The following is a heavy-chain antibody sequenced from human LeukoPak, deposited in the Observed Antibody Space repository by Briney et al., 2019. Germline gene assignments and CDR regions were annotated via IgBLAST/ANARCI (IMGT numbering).Heavy chain of an antibody. D-gene: IGHD5-12*01. CDR2: IYTSGST. Sequence: SQTLSLPCTVSGGSISSGSYHWSWTPQPAGKGLEWIGRIYTSGSTNYHPSLKRRVTISVDTSKNQFSLKLSPVTAADTAVYYCARDIVDIVATLPGYYYYYMDVWGKGTTVTVSS. V-gene: IGHV4-61*02. J-gene: IGHJ6*03. CDR3: ARDIVDIVATLPGYYYYYMDV. CDR1: GGSISSGSYH.